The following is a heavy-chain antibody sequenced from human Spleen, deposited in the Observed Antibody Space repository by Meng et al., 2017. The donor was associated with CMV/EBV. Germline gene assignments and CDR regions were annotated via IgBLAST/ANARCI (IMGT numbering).Heavy chain of an antibody. V-gene: IGHV1-69*04. CDR2: IIPILGIA. J-gene: IGHJ4*02. CDR3: ARDSIAVAGTDY. D-gene: IGHD6-19*01. Sequence: WKASGGTFSSYSISWVRQAPGQGLEWMRRIIPILGIANYAQKFQGRVTITADKSTSTAYMELSSLRSEDTAVYYCARDSIAVAGTDYWGQGTLVTVSS. CDR1: GGTFSSYS.